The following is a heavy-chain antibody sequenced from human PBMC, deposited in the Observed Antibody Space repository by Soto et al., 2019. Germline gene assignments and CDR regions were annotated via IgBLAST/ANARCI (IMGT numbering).Heavy chain of an antibody. CDR3: AKGPRNWGVDY. Sequence: QVQLVQSGAEVKKPGASVKVSCKASTYTFTNYDINWFRQATGQGLEWMGWMNPTNGNTGYAQNSQGRVTMTRSTSITTAYMELSSLRSEDTAVYYCAKGPRNWGVDYWGQGTLVTVSS. CDR2: MNPTNGNT. D-gene: IGHD7-27*01. CDR1: TYTFTNYD. J-gene: IGHJ4*02. V-gene: IGHV1-8*01.